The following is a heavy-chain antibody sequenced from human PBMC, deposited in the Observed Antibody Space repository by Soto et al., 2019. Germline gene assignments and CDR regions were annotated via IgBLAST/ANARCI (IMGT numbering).Heavy chain of an antibody. Sequence: GGSLRLSCAVSGFPCIDAWMTWVRQAPGKGLEWVGRLKSKGSGGTTEYAAPVIGRFTISRDDSKNTLYLQINSLRTEDTAVYYCSWDGIWTFDSWGQGTLVTVSS. CDR2: LKSKGSGGTT. V-gene: IGHV3-15*03. D-gene: IGHD3-9*01. CDR3: SWDGIWTFDS. J-gene: IGHJ4*02. CDR1: GFPCIDAW.